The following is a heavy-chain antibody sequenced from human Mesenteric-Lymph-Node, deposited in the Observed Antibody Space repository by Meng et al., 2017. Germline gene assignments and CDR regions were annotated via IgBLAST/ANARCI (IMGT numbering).Heavy chain of an antibody. CDR3: ATYYDFWSGYYTFDY. CDR2: IKQDGSEK. CDR1: GFTFITYW. V-gene: IGHV3-7*01. D-gene: IGHD3-3*01. J-gene: IGHJ4*02. Sequence: GGSLRLSCATSGFTFITYWMSWVRQAPGKGLEWVANIKQDGSEKYYVDSVKGRFTISRDNSKNTLYLQMNSLRAEDTAVYYCATYYDFWSGYYTFDYWGQGTLVTVSS.